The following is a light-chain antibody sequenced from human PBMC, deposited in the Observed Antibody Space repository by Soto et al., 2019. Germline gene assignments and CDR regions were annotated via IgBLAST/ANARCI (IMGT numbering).Light chain of an antibody. V-gene: IGKV3-15*01. J-gene: IGKJ3*01. CDR3: QQYNNWPFT. Sequence: EIVMTQSPATLSVSPGDRAPLSCRASQSVSSTLAWYQQKPGQAPRLLIYGASTRATGIPARFSGSGSGTEFTLTISSLQSEDFAVYYCQQYNNWPFTFGPGTKVDIK. CDR2: GAS. CDR1: QSVSST.